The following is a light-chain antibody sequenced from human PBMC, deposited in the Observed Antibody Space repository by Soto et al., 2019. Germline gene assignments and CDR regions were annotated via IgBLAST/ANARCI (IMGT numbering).Light chain of an antibody. J-gene: IGKJ1*01. CDR1: QSVSSN. CDR2: GAS. V-gene: IGKV3-15*01. Sequence: EIVMTQSPATLSVSPGERATLSCRASQSVSSNLAWYQQKPGQAPRLLIYGASTRATGIPARFSSSGSWTEFTLTISSLQSEDFAVYYCQQYNNCWTFGQGTKVEIK. CDR3: QQYNNCWT.